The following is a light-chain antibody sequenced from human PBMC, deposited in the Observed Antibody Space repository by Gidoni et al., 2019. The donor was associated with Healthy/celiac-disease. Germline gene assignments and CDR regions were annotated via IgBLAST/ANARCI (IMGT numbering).Light chain of an antibody. CDR3: GTWDSSLSAGV. V-gene: IGLV1-51*02. Sequence: QSVLTQPPSVSAAPGQKVTISCTGSSSNIGNNYVSWYQQLPGTAPKLLIYENNKRPSGIPARFFGSKSGTSATLGITGLQTGDEADYYCGTWDSSLSAGVFGGGTKLTVL. CDR2: ENN. J-gene: IGLJ3*02. CDR1: SSNIGNNY.